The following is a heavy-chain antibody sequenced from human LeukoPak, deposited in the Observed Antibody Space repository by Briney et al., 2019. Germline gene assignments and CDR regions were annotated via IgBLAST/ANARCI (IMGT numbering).Heavy chain of an antibody. CDR1: GFTFSSYA. D-gene: IGHD2-2*03. Sequence: GGSLRLSCAASGFTFSSYAMHWVCQAPGKGLEWVAVISDDGSNKYYADSMKGRFTISRDNSKNTLYLQMNSLRAEDTAVYYCARVDDLDAFDIWGQGTMVTVSS. CDR3: ARVDDLDAFDI. V-gene: IGHV3-30*04. CDR2: ISDDGSNK. J-gene: IGHJ3*02.